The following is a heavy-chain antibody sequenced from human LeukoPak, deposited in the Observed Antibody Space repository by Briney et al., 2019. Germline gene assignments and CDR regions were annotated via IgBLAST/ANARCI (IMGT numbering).Heavy chain of an antibody. CDR1: GFTFDDYA. Sequence: QPGGSLRLSCAASGFTFDDYAMHWVRQAPGKGLEWVSLISGDGGSTYYADSVKGRFTISRDNSKNSLYLQMNSLRTEDTALCYCANGGWFDPWGQGTLVTVSS. V-gene: IGHV3-43*02. D-gene: IGHD4-23*01. CDR3: ANGGWFDP. CDR2: ISGDGGST. J-gene: IGHJ5*02.